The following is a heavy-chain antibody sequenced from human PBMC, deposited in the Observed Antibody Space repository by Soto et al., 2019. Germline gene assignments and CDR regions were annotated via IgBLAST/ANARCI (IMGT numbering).Heavy chain of an antibody. CDR3: ARTGYDRSGYFVEYYFDY. J-gene: IGHJ4*02. D-gene: IGHD3-22*01. CDR2: ISNDGSNP. CDR1: GFTFSKYA. V-gene: IGHV3-30-3*01. Sequence: PGGSLRLSCAASGFTFSKYAMHWVRQARGTGLEWVAVISNDGSNPYYADSVKGRFTISRDNSKNTLYLQMSSLREEDTAVYYCARTGYDRSGYFVEYYFDYWGQGTLVTVSS.